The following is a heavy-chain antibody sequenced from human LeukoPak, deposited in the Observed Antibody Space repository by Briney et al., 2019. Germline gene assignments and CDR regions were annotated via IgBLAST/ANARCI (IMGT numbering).Heavy chain of an antibody. V-gene: IGHV3-21*01. Sequence: GGSLRLSCAASGFTFSSYSMNWVRQAPGKGLEWVSSISSSSSSIYYADSVKGRFTISTDNAKNSLYLQTNSLRAEDTAVYYCARASGDIVETATMGSYWGQGTLVTVSS. J-gene: IGHJ4*02. CDR3: ARASGDIVETATMGSY. CDR2: ISSSSSSI. CDR1: GFTFSSYS. D-gene: IGHD5-18*01.